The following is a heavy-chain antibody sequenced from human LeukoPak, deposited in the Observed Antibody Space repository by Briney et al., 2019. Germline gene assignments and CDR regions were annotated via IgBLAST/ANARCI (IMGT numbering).Heavy chain of an antibody. V-gene: IGHV4-34*01. Sequence: SETLSLTCAVYGGSFSGYHWSWIRQPPGKGLEWIGEINHSGSTNYNPSLKSRVAISVDTSKNQFSLKLSSVTAADTAVYYCARTQRPDYSNFSDYWGQGTLVTVSS. CDR2: INHSGST. J-gene: IGHJ4*02. CDR1: GGSFSGYH. D-gene: IGHD4-11*01. CDR3: ARTQRPDYSNFSDY.